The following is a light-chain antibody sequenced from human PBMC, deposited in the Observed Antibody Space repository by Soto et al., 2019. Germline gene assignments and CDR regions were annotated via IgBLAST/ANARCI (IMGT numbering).Light chain of an antibody. Sequence: DIQMTQSPTSLSASVGDRVTITCRASQDIRNFVAWSQQKPGKAPKLLIYAASTLQSGVPSRFSGSGSGTDFTLTINSLQPEDVATYSCQKYSSVPVFGPGTKVEIK. J-gene: IGKJ3*01. CDR3: QKYSSVPV. CDR2: AAS. V-gene: IGKV1-27*01. CDR1: QDIRNF.